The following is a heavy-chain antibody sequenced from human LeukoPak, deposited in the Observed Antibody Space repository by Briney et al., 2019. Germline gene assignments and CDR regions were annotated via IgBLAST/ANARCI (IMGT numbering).Heavy chain of an antibody. J-gene: IGHJ5*02. CDR1: GGSISSYY. Sequence: SETLSLTCTVSGGSISSYYWSWIRQPPGKGLEWIGYLYYSGSTNYNPSLKSRVTISVDTSKNQFSLKLSSVTAADTAVYYCARVGYSSSWYTGYWFDPWGQGTLVTVSS. CDR2: LYYSGST. D-gene: IGHD6-13*01. CDR3: ARVGYSSSWYTGYWFDP. V-gene: IGHV4-59*01.